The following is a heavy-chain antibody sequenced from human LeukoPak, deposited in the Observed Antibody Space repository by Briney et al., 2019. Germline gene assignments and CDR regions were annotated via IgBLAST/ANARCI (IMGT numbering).Heavy chain of an antibody. CDR3: AKDVRKELKPHSSSLGSGYLDY. D-gene: IGHD6-13*01. CDR2: ISWNSGST. V-gene: IGHV3-9*01. CDR1: GFTFDDYA. Sequence: GGSLRLSCAASGFTFDDYAMHWVRHPPGKGPEWVSSISWNSGSTTYANSVKGRFTISRDNAKNALYLQMNSLRAEDTALYYCAKDVRKELKPHSSSLGSGYLDYWGQGTLVTVSS. J-gene: IGHJ4*02.